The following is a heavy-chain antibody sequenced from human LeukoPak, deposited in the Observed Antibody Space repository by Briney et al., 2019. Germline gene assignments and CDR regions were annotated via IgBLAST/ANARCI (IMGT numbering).Heavy chain of an antibody. D-gene: IGHD3-22*01. Sequence: QPGGSLRLSCEASGFTFSSYWMSWVRQAPGKGLEWVANIKQDGSEKYYVDSVKGRFNIYRDNAKNSLYLQMNSLRAEDTAVYYCAKEVTMIVVVIGAFDIWGQGTMVTVSS. CDR2: IKQDGSEK. CDR1: GFTFSSYW. J-gene: IGHJ3*02. V-gene: IGHV3-7*05. CDR3: AKEVTMIVVVIGAFDI.